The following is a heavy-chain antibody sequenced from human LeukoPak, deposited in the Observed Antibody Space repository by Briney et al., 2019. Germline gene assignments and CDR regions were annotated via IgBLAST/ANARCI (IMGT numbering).Heavy chain of an antibody. CDR1: GFTFSSYA. J-gene: IGHJ4*02. CDR3: AKGLVRFLEWAYYFDY. D-gene: IGHD3-3*01. V-gene: IGHV3-23*01. Sequence: GGSLRLSCAASGFTFSSYAMSWVRQAPGKGLEWVSAISGSGGSTYYADSVKGRFTISRDNSKNTLYLQMNSLRAEETAVYYCAKGLVRFLEWAYYFDYWGQGTLVTVSS. CDR2: ISGSGGST.